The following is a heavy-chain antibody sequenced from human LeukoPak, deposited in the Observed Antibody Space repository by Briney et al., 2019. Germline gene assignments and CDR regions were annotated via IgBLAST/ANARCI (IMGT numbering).Heavy chain of an antibody. CDR1: GFTFSKYW. CDR3: ARGYSDWLR. J-gene: IGHJ4*02. Sequence: GGSLTLSCAASGFTFSKYWMTWVRQGPGEGLEWLANINLDGSETHFVDSVKGRFTISRDNAKNSLSLQMSGLRVEDTAVYYFARGYSDWLRWGQGTQVTVSS. CDR2: INLDGSET. D-gene: IGHD4-11*01. V-gene: IGHV3-7*01.